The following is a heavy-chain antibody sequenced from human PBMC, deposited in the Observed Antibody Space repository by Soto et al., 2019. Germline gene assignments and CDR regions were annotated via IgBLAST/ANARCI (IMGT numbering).Heavy chain of an antibody. D-gene: IGHD1-26*01. CDR2: ISFDGNYK. J-gene: IGHJ2*01. Sequence: QVQLVESGGGVVQPGRSLRLSCVGSGFTFSSYGMHWVRQAPGKGLEWLAVISFDGNYKYHADSVKGRFTISRDNSKNTRLLEISSLRPEDTAVYYCVTDNWHSGSSENWYCDLWGRGTLVTVSS. CDR3: VTDNWHSGSSENWYCDL. V-gene: IGHV3-30*03. CDR1: GFTFSSYG.